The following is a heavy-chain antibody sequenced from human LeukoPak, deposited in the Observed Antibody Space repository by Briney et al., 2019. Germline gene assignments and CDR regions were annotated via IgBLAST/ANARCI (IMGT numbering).Heavy chain of an antibody. D-gene: IGHD1-14*01. CDR2: ISSSSSYI. V-gene: IGHV3-21*01. CDR3: ARDPGSTGNY. J-gene: IGHJ4*02. CDR1: GFTFSSYS. Sequence: GGSLRLPCAASGFTFSSYSMNWVRQAPGKGLEWVSSISSSSSYIYYADSVKGRFTISRDNAKNSLYLQMNSLRAEDTAVYYCARDPGSTGNYWGQGTLVTVSS.